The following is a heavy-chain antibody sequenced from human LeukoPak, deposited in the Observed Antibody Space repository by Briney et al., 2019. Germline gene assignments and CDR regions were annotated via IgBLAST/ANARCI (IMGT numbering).Heavy chain of an antibody. V-gene: IGHV4-59*01. CDR1: GGSISSYY. CDR3: ARDLTLSRYWYFDL. CDR2: IYYSGST. Sequence: PSETLSLTCTVSGGSISSYYWSWIRQPPGKGLEWIGYIYYSGSTNYNPSLKSRVTISVDTSKNQFSLKLSSVTAADTAVYYCARDLTLSRYWYFDLWGRGTLVTVSS. J-gene: IGHJ2*01. D-gene: IGHD6-13*01.